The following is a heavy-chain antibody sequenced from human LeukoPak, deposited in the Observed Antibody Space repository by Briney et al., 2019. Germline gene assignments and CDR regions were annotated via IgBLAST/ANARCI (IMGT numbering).Heavy chain of an antibody. V-gene: IGHV4-34*01. J-gene: IGHJ6*03. CDR2: INPSGST. D-gene: IGHD3-22*01. CDR1: GGSFSSYY. Sequence: SETLSLTCAVYGGSFSSYYWSWIRQPPGKGLEWVGHINPSGSTTYNPSLKSRVTMSVDTSKNQFSLKLKSVTAADTAVYYCAGDMYGYDRSGGFFISDLYYMHVWGKGTTVTVSS. CDR3: AGDMYGYDRSGGFFISDLYYMHV.